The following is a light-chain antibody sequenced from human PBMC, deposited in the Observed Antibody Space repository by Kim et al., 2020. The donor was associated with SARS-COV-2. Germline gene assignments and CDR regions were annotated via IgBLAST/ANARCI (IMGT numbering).Light chain of an antibody. J-gene: IGKJ1*01. CDR2: GAS. V-gene: IGKV3-20*01. CDR1: QSVSSSY. CDR3: QQYGSSPWT. Sequence: EIVLTQSPGTLSLSPGERATLSCRASQSVSSSYLAWYQQKPGQAPRLLIYGASSRATGIPDGFSGSGSGTDFTLTISRLGPEVFAVYYCQQYGSSPWTFGQGAQVEIK.